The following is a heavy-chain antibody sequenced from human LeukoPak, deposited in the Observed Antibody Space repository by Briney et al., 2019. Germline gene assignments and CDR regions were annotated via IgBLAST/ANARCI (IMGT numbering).Heavy chain of an antibody. CDR1: GFTFSSYA. CDR3: AKGYYGSGSYGWFDY. J-gene: IGHJ4*02. CDR2: INGSGGRT. V-gene: IGHV3-23*01. D-gene: IGHD3-10*01. Sequence: GGSLGLSCAASGFTFSSYAMSWVRQAPGKGLEWVSSINGSGGRTYYADSVKGRFTISRDNSKNTLYLQMNSLRAEDTAVYSCAKGYYGSGSYGWFDYWGQGTLVTVSS.